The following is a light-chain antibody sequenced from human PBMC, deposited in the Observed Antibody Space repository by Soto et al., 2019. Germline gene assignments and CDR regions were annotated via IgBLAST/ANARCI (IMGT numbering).Light chain of an antibody. CDR3: HSYDSNLSGCV. CDR2: GNS. Sequence: QPVLTQPPSVSGAPGQRVTISCTGSSSNIGAGYDVHWYQQLPGTAPKLLIYGNSNRPSGVPDRFSGSKSGTSASLAITGRHDEAQADYSCHSYDSNLSGCVFGGGTKLTVL. V-gene: IGLV1-40*01. J-gene: IGLJ3*02. CDR1: SSNIGAGYD.